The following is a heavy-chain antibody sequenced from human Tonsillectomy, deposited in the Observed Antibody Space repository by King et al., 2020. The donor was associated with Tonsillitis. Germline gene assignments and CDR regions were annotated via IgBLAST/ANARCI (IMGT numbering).Heavy chain of an antibody. J-gene: IGHJ4*02. CDR3: ARGYGSGSLPGVLDY. V-gene: IGHV3-33*05. CDR2: ISYDGSNK. CDR1: GFTFSSYG. D-gene: IGHD3-10*01. Sequence: VQLVESGGGVVQPGRSLRLSCAASGFTFSSYGMHWVRQAPGKGLEGVAVISYDGSNKYYADSVKGRFTISRDNSKNTLYLQMNSLRAEDTAVYYCARGYGSGSLPGVLDYWGQGTLVTVSS.